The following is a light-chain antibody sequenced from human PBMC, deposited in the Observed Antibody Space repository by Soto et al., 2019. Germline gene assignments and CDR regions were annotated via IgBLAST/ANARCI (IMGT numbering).Light chain of an antibody. CDR1: QSVSRN. CDR2: GAS. CDR3: QQFNNWPPWT. Sequence: IVMTQSPATLSVSPGERATLSCRASQSVSRNLAWYQQKPGQAPRLLIYGASTRATGIPARFSGSGSGTEFTLTISSLQSEDSAVYYCQQFNNWPPWTFGQGTKVEIK. J-gene: IGKJ1*01. V-gene: IGKV3D-15*01.